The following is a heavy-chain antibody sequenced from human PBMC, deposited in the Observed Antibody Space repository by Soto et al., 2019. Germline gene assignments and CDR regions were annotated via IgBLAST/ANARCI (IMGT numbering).Heavy chain of an antibody. CDR3: ARDQFDSYGPKGGLDY. D-gene: IGHD5-18*01. CDR2: ISAYNGNT. CDR1: GYTFTSYG. V-gene: IGHV1-18*01. Sequence: QVQLVQSGAEVKKPGASVKVSCKASGYTFTSYGISWVRQAPGQGLEWMGLISAYNGNTNYAQKLQGRVTMTTDTPTSTAYMELRSLRSDDTAVYYWARDQFDSYGPKGGLDYWCQGTLVTVSS. J-gene: IGHJ4*02.